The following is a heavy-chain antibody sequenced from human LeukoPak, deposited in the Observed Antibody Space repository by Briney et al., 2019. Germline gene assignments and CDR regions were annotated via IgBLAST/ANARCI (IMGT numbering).Heavy chain of an antibody. J-gene: IGHJ6*02. V-gene: IGHV4-34*01. CDR2: INHSGST. Sequence: SETLSLTCAVYGGSFSGYYWSWIRQPPGKGLEWSGEINHSGSTNYNPSLKSRVTISVDTSKNQFSLKLSSVTAADTAVYYCARHPSATAPGTGYYGMDVWGQGTTVTVSS. CDR3: ARHPSATAPGTGYYGMDV. CDR1: GGSFSGYY. D-gene: IGHD6-13*01.